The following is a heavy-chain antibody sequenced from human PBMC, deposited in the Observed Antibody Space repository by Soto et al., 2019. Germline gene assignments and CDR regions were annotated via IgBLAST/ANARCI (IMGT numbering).Heavy chain of an antibody. CDR1: GFTFDDYA. Sequence: GGSLRLSCAASGFTFDDYAMHWVRQAPGKGLGWVSGISWNSGSIGYADSVKGRFTISRDNAKNSLYLQMNSLRAEDTALYYCAKAHSGYDPFDYWGQGTLVTVSS. D-gene: IGHD5-12*01. J-gene: IGHJ4*02. CDR2: ISWNSGSI. CDR3: AKAHSGYDPFDY. V-gene: IGHV3-9*01.